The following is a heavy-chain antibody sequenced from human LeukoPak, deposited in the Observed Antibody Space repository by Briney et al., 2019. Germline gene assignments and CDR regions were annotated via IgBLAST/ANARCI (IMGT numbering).Heavy chain of an antibody. Sequence: GASLRLSCAASGFTFSSYAMSWVRQAPGKGLEWVSGISGSGGSTYYADSVKGRFTISRDNSKNTLYLQMNSLRAEDTAVYYCAKDQRGPLFDYWGRGTLVTVSS. CDR2: ISGSGGST. J-gene: IGHJ4*02. CDR3: AKDQRGPLFDY. CDR1: GFTFSSYA. D-gene: IGHD6-25*01. V-gene: IGHV3-23*01.